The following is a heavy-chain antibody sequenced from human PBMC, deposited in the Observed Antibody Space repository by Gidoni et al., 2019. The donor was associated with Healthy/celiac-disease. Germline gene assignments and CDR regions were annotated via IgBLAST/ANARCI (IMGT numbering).Heavy chain of an antibody. CDR3: ARIRPSGSYYRAPHFDY. D-gene: IGHD1-26*01. V-gene: IGHV2-26*01. J-gene: IGHJ4*02. Sequence: QVTLKESGPVLVKPTETLTLTCTVSGFSLSNARMGVSWIRQPPGKALEWLAHIFSNDEKSYNTPLKSRLTISKDTSKSQVVLTMTNMDPVDTATYYCARIRPSGSYYRAPHFDYWGQGTLVTVSS. CDR2: IFSNDEK. CDR1: GFSLSNARMG.